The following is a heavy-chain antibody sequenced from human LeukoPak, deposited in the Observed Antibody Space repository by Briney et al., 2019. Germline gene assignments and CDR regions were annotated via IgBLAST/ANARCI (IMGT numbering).Heavy chain of an antibody. CDR1: GGSFSGYY. CDR3: ARLTIATGWVPQAFDI. CDR2: INHSGST. J-gene: IGHJ3*02. D-gene: IGHD6-19*01. V-gene: IGHV4-34*01. Sequence: KASETLSLTCAVYGGSFSGYYWGWIRQPPGKGLEWIGEINHSGSTYYNPSLKGRVTISVDTSKNQFSLKLSSVTAADTAVYYCARLTIATGWVPQAFDIWGQGTMVTVSS.